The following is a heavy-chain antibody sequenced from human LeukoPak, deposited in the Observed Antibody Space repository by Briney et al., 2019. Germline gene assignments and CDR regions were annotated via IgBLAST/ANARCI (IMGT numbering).Heavy chain of an antibody. J-gene: IGHJ4*02. D-gene: IGHD6-19*01. CDR1: GGSIITYY. CDR2: IYYSGTT. Sequence: PSETLSLTCTVSGGSIITYYWSWIRQPPGKGLEWIGYIYYSGTTNYNPSLKSRVTISVDTSKNQFSLKLSSVTAADTAVYYCARQAYSSGWYLDYWGQGTLVTVSS. V-gene: IGHV4-59*08. CDR3: ARQAYSSGWYLDY.